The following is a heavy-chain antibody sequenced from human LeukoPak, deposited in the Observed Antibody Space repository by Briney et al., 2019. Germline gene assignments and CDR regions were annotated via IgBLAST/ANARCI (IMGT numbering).Heavy chain of an antibody. J-gene: IGHJ4*02. CDR1: GFTFSYYW. CDR2: ISYDGSNK. D-gene: IGHD2-15*01. CDR3: ARDERYCSGGSCYPYYFDY. Sequence: TGGSLRLSCAASGFTFSYYWMHWVRQAPGKGLEWVAVISYDGSNKYYADSVKGRFTISRDNSKNTLYLQMNSLRAEDTAVYYCARDERYCSGGSCYPYYFDYWGQGTLVTVSS. V-gene: IGHV3-30-3*01.